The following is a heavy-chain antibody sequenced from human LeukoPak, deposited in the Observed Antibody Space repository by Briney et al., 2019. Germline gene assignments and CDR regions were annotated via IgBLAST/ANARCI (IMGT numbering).Heavy chain of an antibody. V-gene: IGHV4-59*01. CDR2: IYYSGST. Sequence: PSETLSLTCTVSGGSISSYYWSWIRQPPGRGLGWMGYIYYSGSTNYNPSLKSRVTISVDTSKNQFSLKLSSVTAADTAVYYCARHLPITGTRLYYFDYWGQGTLVTVSS. D-gene: IGHD1-20*01. CDR1: GGSISSYY. CDR3: ARHLPITGTRLYYFDY. J-gene: IGHJ4*02.